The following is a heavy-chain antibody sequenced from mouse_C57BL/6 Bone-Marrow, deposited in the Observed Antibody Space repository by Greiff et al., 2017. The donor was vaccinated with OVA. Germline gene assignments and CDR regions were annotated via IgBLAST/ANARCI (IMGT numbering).Heavy chain of an antibody. CDR2: IDPSDSYT. D-gene: IGHD3-2*01. CDR1: GYTFTSYW. Sequence: QVQLQQPGAELVKPGASVKLSCKASGYTFTSYWMQWVKQRPGQGLEWIGEIDPSDSYTNYNQKFKGKATLTVDTSSSTAYMQLSSLTSEDSAVYYYARKTFYAMDYWGQGTSVTVSS. CDR3: ARKTFYAMDY. V-gene: IGHV1-50*01. J-gene: IGHJ4*01.